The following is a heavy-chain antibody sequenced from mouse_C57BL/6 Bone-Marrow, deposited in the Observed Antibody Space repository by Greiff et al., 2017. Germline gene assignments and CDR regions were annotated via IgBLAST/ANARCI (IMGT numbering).Heavy chain of an antibody. Sequence: VQLQQSGAELAKPGASVKLSCKASGYTFTSYWMHWVKQRPGQGLEWIGYINTSSGYTKYNQKFKDKATLTADKSSSTAYMQLSSLTYEDSAVYYCARLVQIYDCYLGVWGTGTTVTVSS. CDR1: GYTFTSYW. V-gene: IGHV1-7*01. D-gene: IGHD2-3*01. CDR3: ARLVQIYDCYLGV. CDR2: INTSSGYT. J-gene: IGHJ1*03.